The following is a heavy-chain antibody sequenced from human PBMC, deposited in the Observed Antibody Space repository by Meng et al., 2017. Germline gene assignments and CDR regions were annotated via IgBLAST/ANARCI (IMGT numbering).Heavy chain of an antibody. CDR2: ISSSSSYI. D-gene: IGHD2-8*01. Sequence: GESLKISWAASGFTFSSYSMNWVRQAPGKGLEWVSSISSSSSYIYYADSVKGRFTISRDNAKNSLYLQMNSLRAEDTAVYYCARDMDCTNGVCYEGDYYYYGMDVWGQGTTVTVSS. CDR1: GFTFSSYS. J-gene: IGHJ6*02. CDR3: ARDMDCTNGVCYEGDYYYYGMDV. V-gene: IGHV3-21*01.